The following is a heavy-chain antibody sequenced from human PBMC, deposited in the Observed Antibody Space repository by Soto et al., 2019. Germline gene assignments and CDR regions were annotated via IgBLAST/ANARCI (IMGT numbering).Heavy chain of an antibody. Sequence: SETLSLTCTVSGGSISSYYWSWIRQPPGKGLEWIGYIYYSGSTNYNPSLRSRVTISVDTSKNQFSLKLSSVTAADTAVYYCARSGGYCTNGVCYRFWFDPLGQGTLVTVSS. D-gene: IGHD2-8*01. V-gene: IGHV4-59*01. CDR1: GGSISSYY. J-gene: IGHJ5*02. CDR2: IYYSGST. CDR3: ARSGGYCTNGVCYRFWFDP.